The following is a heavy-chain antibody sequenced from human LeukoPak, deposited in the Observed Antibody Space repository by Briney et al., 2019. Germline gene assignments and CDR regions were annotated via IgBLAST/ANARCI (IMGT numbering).Heavy chain of an antibody. V-gene: IGHV3-23*01. CDR2: ISGSGGSR. D-gene: IGHD3-22*01. CDR3: AKGYYYDTSGFDPYFGN. CDR1: GVIFSSYA. J-gene: IGHJ4*02. Sequence: GGSLRLSCAASGVIFSSYAMSWVRQAPGRGPEWVSVISGSGGSRYYADSVKGRFTISRDNSKNTLYLQLNSLRAEDTAIYYCAKGYYYDTSGFDPYFGNWGQGALVTVSS.